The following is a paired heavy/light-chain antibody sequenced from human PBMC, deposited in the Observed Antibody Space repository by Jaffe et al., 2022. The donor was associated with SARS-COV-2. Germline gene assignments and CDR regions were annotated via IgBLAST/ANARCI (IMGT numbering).Light chain of an antibody. CDR2: DAS. V-gene: IGKV3-11*01. Sequence: EVVLTQSPGTLSLSPGERATLSCRASQSVYSHLAWYQQKPGQAPRLLIYDASNRATGIPDRFSGSGSGTDFTLTISSLEPEDVAIYYCQQRGSWPPITFGQGTRLEIK. J-gene: IGKJ5*01. CDR3: QQRGSWPPIT. CDR1: QSVYSH.
Heavy chain of an antibody. J-gene: IGHJ3*02. D-gene: IGHD3-22*01. CDR1: GFTFNNHV. V-gene: IGHV3-23*01. Sequence: EVQLLESGGGLVQPGGSLRLSCAASGFTFNNHVMSNFVMSWVRQAPGKGLEWVSTISGNGRNTYYTDSVKGRFSISRDNSKNTLYLRMNSLRPEDTAVYYCAKDESRTSVIGVVFSTPGTAFDIWGQGTMVTVSS. CDR3: AKDESRTSVIGVVFSTPGTAFDI. CDR2: ISGNGRNT.